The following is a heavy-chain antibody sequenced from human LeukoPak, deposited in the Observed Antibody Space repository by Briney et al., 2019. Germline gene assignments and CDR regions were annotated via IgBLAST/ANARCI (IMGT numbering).Heavy chain of an antibody. CDR2: ISAGGGST. D-gene: IGHD6-13*01. J-gene: IGHJ4*02. CDR3: AKHAAGPEY. Sequence: GGSLRHSCAASGLTFLDYSITWVRQAPGKGLFWVSGISAGGGSTYYADSVKGRFTISRDNSRNTLYLQMNSLRAEDTAVYYCAKHAAGPEYWSQGTLVTVSS. V-gene: IGHV3-23*01. CDR1: GLTFLDYS.